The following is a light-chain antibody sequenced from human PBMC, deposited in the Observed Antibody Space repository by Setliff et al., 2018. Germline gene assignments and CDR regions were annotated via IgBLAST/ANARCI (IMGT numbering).Light chain of an antibody. V-gene: IGLV1-44*01. CDR3: AAWDDSLNGHV. Sequence: QSVLTQPPSASGTPGQRVTISCSGISSNIGTNTVNWYQQLPGTAPKLLIYSNNQRPSGVPDRFSGSESGTSASLAISGLQSEDEADYYCAAWDDSLNGHVFGTGTKVT. CDR2: SNN. J-gene: IGLJ1*01. CDR1: SSNIGTNT.